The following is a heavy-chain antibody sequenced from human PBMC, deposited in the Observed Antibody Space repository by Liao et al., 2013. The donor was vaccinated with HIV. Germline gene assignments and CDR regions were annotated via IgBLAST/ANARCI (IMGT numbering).Heavy chain of an antibody. Sequence: QVQLQESGPGLVKPSQTLSLTCTVSGGPINSGSYYWSWIRQPAGKGLEWLGRIHTSGSTTYNPSLKSRVTISLDTSMNQISLNLSSVTAAETAVYYCARGVDFWSGPAGSHWGQGTLVTVSS. CDR3: ARGVDFWSGPAGSH. CDR2: IHTSGST. V-gene: IGHV4-61*02. D-gene: IGHD3-3*01. J-gene: IGHJ4*02. CDR1: GGPINSGSYY.